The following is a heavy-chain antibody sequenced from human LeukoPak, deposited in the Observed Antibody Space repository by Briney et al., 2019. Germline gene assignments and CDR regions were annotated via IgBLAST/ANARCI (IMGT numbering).Heavy chain of an antibody. CDR3: ARDRGFGQADV. V-gene: IGHV3-7*01. J-gene: IGHJ6*04. Sequence: GGAPTPSCGALGFTFRGYWVRWVRQAPGKGLEGVANIKQDGGEKYYVDSVKGRFTISRDNAKNSLYLQMNSLRAEDTAVYYCARDRGFGQADVWGKGTTVTVSS. CDR2: IKQDGGEK. D-gene: IGHD3-10*01. CDR1: GFTFRGYW.